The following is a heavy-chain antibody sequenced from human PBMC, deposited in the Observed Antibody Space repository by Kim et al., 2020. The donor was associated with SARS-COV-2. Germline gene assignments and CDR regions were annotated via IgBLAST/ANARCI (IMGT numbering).Heavy chain of an antibody. Sequence: SLKSRVTISVDTSKNQFSLKLSSVTAADTAVYYCARARYFDWLSYRWFDPWGQGTLVTVSS. D-gene: IGHD3-9*01. J-gene: IGHJ5*02. CDR3: ARARYFDWLSYRWFDP. V-gene: IGHV4-34*01.